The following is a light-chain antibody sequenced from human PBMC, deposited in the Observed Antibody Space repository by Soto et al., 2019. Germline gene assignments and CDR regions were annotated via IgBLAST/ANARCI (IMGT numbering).Light chain of an antibody. CDR3: QQYGSSGT. CDR1: QSVSSK. J-gene: IGKJ1*01. CDR2: GAS. V-gene: IGKV3-15*01. Sequence: EIVMTQSPATLSVSPGERATLSCRASQSVSSKLAWYQQKPGQAPRLLIYGASTGATGIPARFSGSGSGTEFTLTISSLQSEDFAVYYCQQYGSSGTFGQGTKVDIK.